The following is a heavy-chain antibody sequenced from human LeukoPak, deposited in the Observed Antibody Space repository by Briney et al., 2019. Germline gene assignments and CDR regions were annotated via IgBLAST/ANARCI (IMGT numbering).Heavy chain of an antibody. V-gene: IGHV3-30*02. CDR2: IEYNGATK. D-gene: IGHD5-18*01. J-gene: IGHJ4*02. Sequence: TGGSLRLSCAASGLIFKNYGMHWARQAPGKGLEWLAFIEYNGATKDYADSVKGRFTISRDNSKNTVSLQMNSLRAEDTALYYCAKDIRRGYNFGYDQFAYWGQGILVTVSS. CDR3: AKDIRRGYNFGYDQFAY. CDR1: GLIFKNYG.